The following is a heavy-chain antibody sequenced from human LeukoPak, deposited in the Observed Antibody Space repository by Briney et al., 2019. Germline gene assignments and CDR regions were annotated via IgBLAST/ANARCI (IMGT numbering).Heavy chain of an antibody. CDR3: ARGPYDFWSGYYDRTFDN. D-gene: IGHD3-3*01. V-gene: IGHV4-34*01. CDR1: GGSFSGYY. J-gene: IGHJ4*02. Sequence: SETLSLTCAVYGGSFSGYYWSWIRQPPGKGLEWIGEINHSGSTNYNPSLKSRVTISVDTSKNQFSLKLSSVTAADTAVYYCARGPYDFWSGYYDRTFDNWGQGTLVTVSS. CDR2: INHSGST.